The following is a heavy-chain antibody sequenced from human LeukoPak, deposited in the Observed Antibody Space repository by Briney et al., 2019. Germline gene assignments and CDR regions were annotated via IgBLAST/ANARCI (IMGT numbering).Heavy chain of an antibody. J-gene: IGHJ4*02. CDR2: INADGGDT. Sequence: ASVKVSCKASGYTFTDYYLYWVRQAPGQGLEWMGWINADGGDTNYAQMFQGRVTMTRDTSINTAYMELSGLRSDDTAVCYCARGHEVNPSFDYWGQGTLVTVSS. CDR3: ARGHEVNPSFDY. V-gene: IGHV1-2*02. CDR1: GYTFTDYY.